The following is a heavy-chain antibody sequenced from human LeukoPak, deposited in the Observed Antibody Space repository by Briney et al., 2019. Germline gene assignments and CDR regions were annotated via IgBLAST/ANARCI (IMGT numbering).Heavy chain of an antibody. D-gene: IGHD1-26*01. Sequence: SETLSLTCTVSGGSISSYYWSWIRQPPGKGLEWIGYIYYSGSTNYNPSLKSRVTISVDTSKNQFSLKLSSVTAADTAVYYCARDRGGSLSSFDYWGQGTLVTVSS. CDR1: GGSISSYY. CDR3: ARDRGGSLSSFDY. CDR2: IYYSGST. V-gene: IGHV4-59*01. J-gene: IGHJ4*02.